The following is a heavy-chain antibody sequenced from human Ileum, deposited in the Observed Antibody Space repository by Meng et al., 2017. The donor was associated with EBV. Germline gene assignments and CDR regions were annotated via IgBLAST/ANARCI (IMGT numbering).Heavy chain of an antibody. Sequence: HVAVGESGGVVVQPGSTMRLSWSACGFSFRSDAMHWGRQAPGKGLEWVAVISYDGSNKYYADSVKGRFTISRDNSKNTLYLQMNSLRAEDTAVYYCARDQSDYFDYWGQGTLVTVSS. CDR2: ISYDGSNK. CDR1: GFSFRSDA. CDR3: ARDQSDYFDY. J-gene: IGHJ4*02. V-gene: IGHV3-30-3*01.